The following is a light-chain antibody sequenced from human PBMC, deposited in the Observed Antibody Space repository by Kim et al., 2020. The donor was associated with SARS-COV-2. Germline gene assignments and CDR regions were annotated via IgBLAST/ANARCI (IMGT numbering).Light chain of an antibody. Sequence: SYELTQPPSVSVSPGQTASITCSGDNLKNKYVSWYQQKPGQSPVLVIYQDTKRPSGIPERFSGSSSGNTAPLTISGTQAMDEADYYCQAWDSTTVVFGGGTQLTV. J-gene: IGLJ2*01. CDR3: QAWDSTTVV. V-gene: IGLV3-1*01. CDR1: NLKNKY. CDR2: QDT.